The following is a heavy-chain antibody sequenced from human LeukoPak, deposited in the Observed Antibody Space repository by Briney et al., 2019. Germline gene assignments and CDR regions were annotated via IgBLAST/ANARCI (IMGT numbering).Heavy chain of an antibody. CDR2: INSDGSST. CDR3: ARRSAAKDAFDI. Sequence: GGSLRLSCAASGFTFSSYWMHWVRQAPGKGLVWVSRINSDGSSTSYADSVKGRFTISRDNAKNTLYVKMNSLRAEDTAVYYCARRSAAKDAFDIWGQGTMVTVSS. CDR1: GFTFSSYW. J-gene: IGHJ3*02. D-gene: IGHD6-25*01. V-gene: IGHV3-74*01.